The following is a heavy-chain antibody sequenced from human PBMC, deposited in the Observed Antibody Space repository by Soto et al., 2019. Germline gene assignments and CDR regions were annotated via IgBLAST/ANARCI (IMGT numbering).Heavy chain of an antibody. CDR1: GYSFTSYW. J-gene: IGHJ4*02. D-gene: IGHD6-19*01. Sequence: ESVKISCKGSGYSFTSYWISWVRQMPGKGLEWMGRIDPSDSYTNYSASFQGHVTIAADKSISTAYLQWSSLKASDTAMYYCARQQWLAPDYWGQGTLVTVSS. CDR3: ARQQWLAPDY. V-gene: IGHV5-10-1*01. CDR2: IDPSDSYT.